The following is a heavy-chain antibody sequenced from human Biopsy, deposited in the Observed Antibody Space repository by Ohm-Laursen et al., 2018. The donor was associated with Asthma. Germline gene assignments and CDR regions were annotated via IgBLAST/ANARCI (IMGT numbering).Heavy chain of an antibody. CDR3: ARTFQFWSPYHAEHYQL. J-gene: IGHJ1*01. Sequence: SLRLSCAASGFTFGDYWMSWVRQAPGKGLEWVSYISSSSSTIYYADSVKGRFTISRDNAKNSLYLQMNSLRDEDTAVYYCARTFQFWSPYHAEHYQLWGQGTLVTVSS. D-gene: IGHD3-3*01. CDR2: ISSSSSTI. V-gene: IGHV3-48*02. CDR1: GFTFGDYW.